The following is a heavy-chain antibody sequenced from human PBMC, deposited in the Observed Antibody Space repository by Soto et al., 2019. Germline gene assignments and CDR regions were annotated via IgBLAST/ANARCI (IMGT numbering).Heavy chain of an antibody. V-gene: IGHV3-72*01. CDR2: TRDKANRYTT. CDR3: ARVGATTEGVVTFDY. D-gene: IGHD1-26*01. Sequence: EVQLVESGGGLVQPGGSLRLSCAASGFTFSDHYMDWVRQAPGKGLEWVGRTRDKANRYTTEYAASVKGRFTISRDDSKKSLYLQMNSLKTEDTAVYYCARVGATTEGVVTFDYWGQGTLVTVSS. CDR1: GFTFSDHY. J-gene: IGHJ4*02.